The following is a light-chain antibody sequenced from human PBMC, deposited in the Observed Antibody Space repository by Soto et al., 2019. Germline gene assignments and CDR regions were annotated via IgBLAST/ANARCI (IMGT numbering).Light chain of an antibody. CDR2: DAS. CDR3: QQRSKWVT. CDR1: QSVSSI. J-gene: IGKJ4*01. Sequence: EIVMTQSPATLSVSPGERATLSCGSSQSVSSILGLYEQKRGQAPRLLIYDASNRATGIPARFSCSGSGTEFNLTISSLEPEEFAVYYCQQRSKWVTFGRGTKVDIK. V-gene: IGKV3-11*01.